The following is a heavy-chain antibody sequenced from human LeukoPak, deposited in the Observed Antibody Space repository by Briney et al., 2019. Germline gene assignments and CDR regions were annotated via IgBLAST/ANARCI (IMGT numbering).Heavy chain of an antibody. CDR1: GFTFSSYA. J-gene: IGHJ4*02. CDR3: ARKASVASSHFDY. Sequence: GETLRLSCAASGFTFSSYAMHWVRQAPGKGLEWVAVIPYDGSNKYYADSVKGRFTISRDNSKNTLYLQMNSLRAEDTAVYYCARKASVASSHFDYWGQGTLVTVSS. D-gene: IGHD6-19*01. V-gene: IGHV3-30*04. CDR2: IPYDGSNK.